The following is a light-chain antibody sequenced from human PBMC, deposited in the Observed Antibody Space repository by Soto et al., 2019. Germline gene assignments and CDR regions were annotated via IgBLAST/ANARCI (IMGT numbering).Light chain of an antibody. CDR3: CSYAGSSLV. J-gene: IGLJ2*01. Sequence: QSALTQPASVSGSPGQSITISCTGTSSDVGSYNLVSWYQQHPGKAPKLIIYEGSKRPSGVSNRFSGSKSGNTASLTISGLQAEDEADYYCCSYAGSSLVLGGGTKLTVL. CDR1: SSDVGSYNL. V-gene: IGLV2-23*01. CDR2: EGS.